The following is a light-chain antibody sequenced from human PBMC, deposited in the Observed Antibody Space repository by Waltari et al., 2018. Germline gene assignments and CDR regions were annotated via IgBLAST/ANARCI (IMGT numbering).Light chain of an antibody. CDR2: EVS. Sequence: DIVLTQTPLPLSVTPGQPASTSCTSSQSPRRSDGKTYLYWYLQQPGQPPQPLMYEVSKRFSGVSDRFSGSGSWTDFTLNISRVEAEDVGVYYCMQAVQLLFMYTFGPRTKLEIK. CDR3: MQAVQLLFMYT. CDR1: QSPRRSDGKTY. V-gene: IGKV2D-29*01. J-gene: IGKJ2*01.